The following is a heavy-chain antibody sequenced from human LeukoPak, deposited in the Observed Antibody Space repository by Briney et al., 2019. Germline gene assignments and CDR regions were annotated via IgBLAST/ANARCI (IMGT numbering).Heavy chain of an antibody. V-gene: IGHV3-21*01. CDR1: GFTFSSYS. J-gene: IGHJ4*02. Sequence: GGSLRLSCAASGFTFSSYSMNWVRQAPGKGLEWVSSFSSRSGSIYYADSVKGRFTISRNNAKNSLYLQMNGLRAEDTAVYYCTRGSNCDYWGQGTLVTVSS. CDR2: FSSRSGSI. CDR3: TRGSNCDY.